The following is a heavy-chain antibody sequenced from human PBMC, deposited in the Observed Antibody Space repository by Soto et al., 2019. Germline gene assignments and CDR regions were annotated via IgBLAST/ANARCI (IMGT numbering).Heavy chain of an antibody. J-gene: IGHJ6*02. CDR1: GYSVYRHW. D-gene: IGHD3-10*01. CDR2: IYPGDSDT. CDR3: ARRGVDYYGMDV. V-gene: IGHV5-51*01. Sequence: GESLKISRKGFGYSVYRHWVGVVRQMPGKGLEWMGIIYPGDSDTRYSPSFQGQVTISADKSISTAYLQWSSLKASDTAMYYCARRGVDYYGMDVWGQGTTVTVSS.